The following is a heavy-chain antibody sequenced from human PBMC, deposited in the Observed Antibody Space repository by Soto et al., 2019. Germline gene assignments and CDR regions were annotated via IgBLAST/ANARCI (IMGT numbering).Heavy chain of an antibody. CDR1: GDSITNGDYY. CDR3: ARGIQEGFDP. J-gene: IGHJ5*02. V-gene: IGHV4-30-4*01. D-gene: IGHD5-18*01. Sequence: QVSLQESGPGLVKPSQTLSLTCFVSGDSITNGDYYWSWIRQPPGKALEWIAYIYYNGITHYNPSLKSRVTISLDPSKNHFSLKMTSMTDADTAVYSCARGIQEGFDPWGQGTLVTVSS. CDR2: IYYNGIT.